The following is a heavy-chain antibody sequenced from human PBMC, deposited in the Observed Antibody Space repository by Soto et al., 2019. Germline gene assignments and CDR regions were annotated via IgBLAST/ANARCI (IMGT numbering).Heavy chain of an antibody. CDR2: IIPIFGTA. J-gene: IGHJ6*02. V-gene: IGHV1-69*01. CDR3: ARSAEQWLVRYYYYVMDV. D-gene: IGHD6-19*01. CDR1: GGTFSSYA. Sequence: QVQLVQSGAEVKKPGSSVKVSCKASGGTFSSYAISWVRQAPGQGLEWMGGIIPIFGTANYAQKFQGRVTITADESTSTAYVELSSLRSEDTAVYYCARSAEQWLVRYYYYVMDVWGQGTTVTVSS.